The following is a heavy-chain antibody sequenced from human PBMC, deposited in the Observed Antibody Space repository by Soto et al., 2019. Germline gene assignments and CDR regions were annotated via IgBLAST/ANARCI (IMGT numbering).Heavy chain of an antibody. V-gene: IGHV4-59*01. Sequence: PSETLSLTCTVSGGSISRYYWSWIRQPPGKGLDWIGYIYYSGRTNYNPSLKSRVTISVDTSKNQFSLKLSSVTAADTAVYYCARGSSIAGLYYGMDVWGQGTTVTVSS. J-gene: IGHJ6*02. CDR2: IYYSGRT. D-gene: IGHD6-6*01. CDR3: ARGSSIAGLYYGMDV. CDR1: GGSISRYY.